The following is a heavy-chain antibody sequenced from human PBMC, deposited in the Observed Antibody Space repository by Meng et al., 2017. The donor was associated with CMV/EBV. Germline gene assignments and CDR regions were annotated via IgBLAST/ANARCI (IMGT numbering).Heavy chain of an antibody. Sequence: SETLSLTCAVFGGSFSGYSWSRIRQPPGKGLEWIGEINHSGSTNYNPSLKSRVTISVDTSKNQFSLKLSSGTAADTAVYYCATGVPHNGGWYGWFDPWGQGTLVTVSS. CDR2: INHSGST. CDR3: ATGVPHNGGWYGWFDP. V-gene: IGHV4-34*01. D-gene: IGHD6-19*01. J-gene: IGHJ5*02. CDR1: GGSFSGYS.